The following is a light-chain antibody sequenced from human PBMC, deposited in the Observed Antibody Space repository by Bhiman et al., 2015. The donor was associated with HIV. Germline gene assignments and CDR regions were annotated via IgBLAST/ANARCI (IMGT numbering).Light chain of an antibody. CDR1: SSNIGAPYD. J-gene: IGLJ2*01. Sequence: QSVLTQSPSVSGAPGQRITVSCTGTSSNIGAPYDVNWYQQLTGKAPRLLIYGNTNRPSGVPDRFSGSKSGTSASLAISGLRSEDEADYYCAAWDDSLGVVFGGGTKLTVL. V-gene: IGLV1-40*02. CDR3: AAWDDSLGVV. CDR2: GNT.